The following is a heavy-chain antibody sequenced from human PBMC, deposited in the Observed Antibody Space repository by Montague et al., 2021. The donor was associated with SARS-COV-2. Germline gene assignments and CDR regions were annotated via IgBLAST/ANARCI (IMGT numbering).Heavy chain of an antibody. D-gene: IGHD3-3*01. CDR3: ARDPWRITIFGVVTRYGMDV. CDR1: GGSVSSGSYY. J-gene: IGHJ6*02. CDR2: IYYSGST. Sequence: SKTLSLTCIVSGGSVSSGSYYWSWIRQPPGKGLEWIGYIYYSGSTNYNPSLKSRVTISVDTSKNQFSLKLSSVTAADTAVYYCARDPWRITIFGVVTRYGMDVWGQGTTVTVSS. V-gene: IGHV4-61*01.